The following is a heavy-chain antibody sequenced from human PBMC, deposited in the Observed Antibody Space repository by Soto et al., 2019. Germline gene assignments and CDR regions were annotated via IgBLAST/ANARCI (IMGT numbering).Heavy chain of an antibody. CDR1: GFTFSSYS. CDR2: ISSSSSTI. Sequence: GGSLRLSCAASGFTFSSYSMNWVRQAPGKGLEWVSYISSSSSTIYYADSVKGRFTISRDNAKNSLYLQMNSLRAEDTAVYYCARESLAGIAAAGTGDYWGQGTLVTVSS. V-gene: IGHV3-48*01. D-gene: IGHD6-13*01. J-gene: IGHJ4*02. CDR3: ARESLAGIAAAGTGDY.